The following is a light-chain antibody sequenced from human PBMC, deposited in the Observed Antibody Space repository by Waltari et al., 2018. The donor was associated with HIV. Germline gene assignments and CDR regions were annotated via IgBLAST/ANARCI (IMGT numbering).Light chain of an antibody. V-gene: IGKV1-39*01. CDR3: QQSYNSPYT. Sequence: DLQLTQSPSSLSASVGDRVTIPCRASRPVFTDLNWYQQKHGEAPKVLISDAFNLRNGVPPRFVGSGSGTGFTLVINGLQPEDFAIYFCQQSYNSPYTFGQGTKLEIK. CDR2: DAF. J-gene: IGKJ2*01. CDR1: RPVFTD.